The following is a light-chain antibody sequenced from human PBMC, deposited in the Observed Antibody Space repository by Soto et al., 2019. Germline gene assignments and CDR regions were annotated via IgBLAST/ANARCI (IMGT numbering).Light chain of an antibody. CDR2: GAS. V-gene: IGKV3-20*01. Sequence: EIVLTQSPGTLSLSPGERATLSCRASQSVSSSYLAWYQQKPGQAPRLLIYGASSRATGIPDRFSGSGSGTDFTLTISRLEPEDFAEYYCQQYGSLTWTFGQGTKVEIK. J-gene: IGKJ1*01. CDR1: QSVSSSY. CDR3: QQYGSLTWT.